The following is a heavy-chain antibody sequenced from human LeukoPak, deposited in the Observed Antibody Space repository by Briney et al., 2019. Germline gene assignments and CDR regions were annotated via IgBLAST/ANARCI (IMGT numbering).Heavy chain of an antibody. CDR2: MNPNSGNT. CDR3: ARGRMVRGVGNWFDP. D-gene: IGHD3-10*01. J-gene: IGHJ5*02. CDR1: GYTFTSCD. Sequence: ASVKVSCKASGYTFTSCDINWVRQATGQGLEWVGWMNPNSGNTGYAQKFQGRVTMTRNTSISTAYMELSSLRSEDTAVYYCARGRMVRGVGNWFDPWGQGTLVTVSS. V-gene: IGHV1-8*01.